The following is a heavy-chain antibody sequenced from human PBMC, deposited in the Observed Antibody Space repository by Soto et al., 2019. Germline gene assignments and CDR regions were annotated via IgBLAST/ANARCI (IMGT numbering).Heavy chain of an antibody. J-gene: IGHJ1*01. CDR3: ARGPPEPGIAVAGTVEYFQH. V-gene: IGHV1-69*01. D-gene: IGHD6-19*01. CDR2: IIPIFGTA. Sequence: QVQLVQSGAEVKKPGSSVKVSCKASGGTFSSYAISWVGRAPGKGLEGLGGIIPIFGTANYAQKFQGRVTITADESTSTAYMELSSLRSEDTAVYYCARGPPEPGIAVAGTVEYFQHWGQGTLVTVSS. CDR1: GGTFSSYA.